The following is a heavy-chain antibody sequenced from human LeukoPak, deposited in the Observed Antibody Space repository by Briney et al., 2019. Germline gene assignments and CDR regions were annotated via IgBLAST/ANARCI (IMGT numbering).Heavy chain of an antibody. CDR1: GGSISSGSYY. CDR2: IHYSGST. D-gene: IGHD6-6*01. Sequence: SQTLSLTCTVSGGSISSGSYYWSWIRQPAGKGLEWIGYIHYSGSTNYNPSLKSRVTISVETSKNQFSLKLASVTAADTAVYYCARGLGPSAMFDPWGQGTLVTVSS. V-gene: IGHV4-61*10. CDR3: ARGLGPSAMFDP. J-gene: IGHJ5*02.